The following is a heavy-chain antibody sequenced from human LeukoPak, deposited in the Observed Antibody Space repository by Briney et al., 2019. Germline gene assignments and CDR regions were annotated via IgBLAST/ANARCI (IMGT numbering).Heavy chain of an antibody. Sequence: GGSLRLSCAASGSTFVSYSFNWVRQAPGKGLEWVSSINTVGSYIYYADSVKGRFTISRDNAENSVHLQMNSLRVEDTAVYYCARLRRNSDSGGYYYYYDYWGQGTLVTVSS. CDR2: INTVGSYI. CDR3: ARLRRNSDSGGYYYYYDY. D-gene: IGHD3-22*01. J-gene: IGHJ4*02. CDR1: GSTFVSYS. V-gene: IGHV3-21*01.